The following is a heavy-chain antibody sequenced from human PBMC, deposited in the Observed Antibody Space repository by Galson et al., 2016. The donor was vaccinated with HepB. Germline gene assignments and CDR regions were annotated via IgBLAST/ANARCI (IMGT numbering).Heavy chain of an antibody. Sequence: ETLSLTCSDSGGPINFDAYYWYWGWIRQPPGKGLEWIGTISHVGAIYSNPSLKSRLTISRDTSRNQFSLDPSSVTAADTAVYFCARRSYSNYIDYWGQGILVSVSS. CDR3: ARRSYSNYIDY. J-gene: IGHJ4*02. V-gene: IGHV4-39*01. CDR1: GGPINFDAYY. CDR2: ISHVGAI. D-gene: IGHD5-12*01.